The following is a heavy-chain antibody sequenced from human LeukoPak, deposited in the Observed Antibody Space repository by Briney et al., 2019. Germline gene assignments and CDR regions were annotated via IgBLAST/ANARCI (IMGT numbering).Heavy chain of an antibody. J-gene: IGHJ4*02. Sequence: GGSLRLSCAASGFTFSSYAMHWVRQAPGKGLEWVAVISYDGSNKYYADSVKGRFTISRDNSKNTLYLQMNSLRAEDTAVYYCARNSRSGWTYYWGQGTLVTVSS. D-gene: IGHD6-19*01. CDR2: ISYDGSNK. CDR1: GFTFSSYA. V-gene: IGHV3-30*14. CDR3: ARNSRSGWTYY.